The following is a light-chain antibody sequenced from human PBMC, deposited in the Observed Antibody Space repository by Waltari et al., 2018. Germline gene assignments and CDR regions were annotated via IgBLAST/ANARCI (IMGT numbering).Light chain of an antibody. Sequence: VMTQPPATLSVSPGERANLSCSASQSGYSSLAWYQQRPGQAPRLLIYGASTRATNIPARFSGSGSGTEFTLTINSLQSEDFAVDYCQQYSNWWTFGQGTRVEIK. J-gene: IGKJ1*01. V-gene: IGKV3-15*01. CDR1: QSGYSS. CDR2: GAS. CDR3: QQYSNWWT.